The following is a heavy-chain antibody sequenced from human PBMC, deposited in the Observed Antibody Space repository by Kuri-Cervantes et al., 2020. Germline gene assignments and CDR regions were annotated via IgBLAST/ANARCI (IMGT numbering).Heavy chain of an antibody. Sequence: ASVKVSCKASGYTFTGYYVHWVRQAPGQGLEWMGWINPNSGGTNYAQKFQGRVTMTRDTSISTAYMELSRLRSDDTAVCYCARDWGQIVVVPAAMFSHNWFDPWGQGTLVTVSS. V-gene: IGHV1-2*02. J-gene: IGHJ5*02. CDR1: GYTFTGYY. CDR2: INPNSGGT. CDR3: ARDWGQIVVVPAAMFSHNWFDP. D-gene: IGHD2-2*01.